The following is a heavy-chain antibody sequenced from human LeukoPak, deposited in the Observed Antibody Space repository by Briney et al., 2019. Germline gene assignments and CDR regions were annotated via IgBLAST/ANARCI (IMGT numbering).Heavy chain of an antibody. V-gene: IGHV3-23*01. CDR3: AKGNYGSGSYTHFYYYYMDV. D-gene: IGHD3-10*01. J-gene: IGHJ6*03. Sequence: PGGSLRLSCAASGFTFSSYAMSWVRQAPGKGLEWVPAISGSGGSTYYADSVKGRFTISRDNSKNTLYLQMNSLRAEDTAVYYCAKGNYGSGSYTHFYYYYMDVWGKGTTVTVSS. CDR1: GFTFSSYA. CDR2: ISGSGGST.